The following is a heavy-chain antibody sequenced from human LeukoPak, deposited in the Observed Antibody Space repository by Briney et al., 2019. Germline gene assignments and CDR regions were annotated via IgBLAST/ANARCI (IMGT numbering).Heavy chain of an antibody. CDR3: ARLLVGARRDY. J-gene: IGHJ4*02. Sequence: SGTLSLTCAVSGGSISSSNWWSWVRQPPGKGLEWIGEIYHSGSTNYNPSLKSRVTISVDTSKNQFSLKLSSVTAADTAVYYCARLLVGARRDYWGQGTLVTVSS. V-gene: IGHV4-4*02. CDR1: GGSISSSNW. CDR2: IYHSGST. D-gene: IGHD1-26*01.